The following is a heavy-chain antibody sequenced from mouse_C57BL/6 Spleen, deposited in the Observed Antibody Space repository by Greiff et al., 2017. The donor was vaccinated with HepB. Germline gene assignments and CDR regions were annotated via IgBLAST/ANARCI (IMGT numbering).Heavy chain of an antibody. Sequence: VQLQQSGPELVKPGASVKISCKASGYAFSSSWMNWVKQRPGKGLEWIGRIYPGDGDTNYNGKFKGKATLTADKSSSTAYMQLSSLTSEDSAVDFCARLQRRLQVDYWGQGTTLTVSS. CDR3: ARLQRRLQVDY. CDR1: GYAFSSSW. V-gene: IGHV1-82*01. J-gene: IGHJ2*01. D-gene: IGHD3-2*02. CDR2: IYPGDGDT.